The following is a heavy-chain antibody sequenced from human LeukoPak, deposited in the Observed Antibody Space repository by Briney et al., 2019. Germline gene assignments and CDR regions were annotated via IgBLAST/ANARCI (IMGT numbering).Heavy chain of an antibody. J-gene: IGHJ4*02. Sequence: PGGSLRLSCAASGFTFSSYAMSWVRQAPGKGLEWVSAISGSGGSTYYADSVKGRFTISRDNSKNTLYLQLNGLRAEDTAVYYCAKNPSTTNSGVHYDYWGQGALVTVSS. CDR3: AKNPSTTNSGVHYDY. CDR2: ISGSGGST. V-gene: IGHV3-23*01. D-gene: IGHD1-1*01. CDR1: GFTFSSYA.